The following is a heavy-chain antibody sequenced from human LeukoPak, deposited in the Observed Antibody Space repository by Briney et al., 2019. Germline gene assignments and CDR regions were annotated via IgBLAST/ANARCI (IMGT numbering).Heavy chain of an antibody. Sequence: SATLSLTCTVSGDSISSYYWSWIRQPPGKGLEWIGYIYPSGSTNYNPSLKSRVTIPADTSKDQFSLKLASVTAAATAVYYCATGYSSTWYYFDYWGQGTLVTVSS. CDR2: IYPSGST. V-gene: IGHV4-59*01. CDR1: GDSISSYY. J-gene: IGHJ4*02. D-gene: IGHD6-13*01. CDR3: ATGYSSTWYYFDY.